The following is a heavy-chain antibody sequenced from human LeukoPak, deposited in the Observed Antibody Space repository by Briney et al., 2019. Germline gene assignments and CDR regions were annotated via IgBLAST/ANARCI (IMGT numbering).Heavy chain of an antibody. Sequence: GGSLRLSCAASGFTFSSYAMSWVRQAPGKGLEWVAVIWYDGSNKYYADSVKGRFTISRDNSKNTLYLQMNSPRAEDTAVYYCARDGASSGWMNGVDYWGQGTLVTVSS. D-gene: IGHD6-19*01. CDR2: IWYDGSNK. V-gene: IGHV3-33*08. CDR1: GFTFSSYA. J-gene: IGHJ4*02. CDR3: ARDGASSGWMNGVDY.